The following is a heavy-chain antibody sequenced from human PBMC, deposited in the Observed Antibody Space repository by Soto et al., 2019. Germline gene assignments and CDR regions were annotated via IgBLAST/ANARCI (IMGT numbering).Heavy chain of an antibody. CDR1: GGSVTSDEDY. D-gene: IGHD5-18*01. CDR3: ATESGSTYGYFDH. Sequence: LTCTVSGGSVTSDEDYWTWIRQSPGKGLEWIGYISNSGSTGYNPSLKTRLSMSVDRSKNQFTLRLTSVTAADTAVYFCATESGSTYGYFDHWGQGTKVTVSS. CDR2: ISNSGST. J-gene: IGHJ4*02. V-gene: IGHV4-30-4*01.